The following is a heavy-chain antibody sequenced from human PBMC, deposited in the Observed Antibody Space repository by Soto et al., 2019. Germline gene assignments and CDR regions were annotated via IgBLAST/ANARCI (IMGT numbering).Heavy chain of an antibody. CDR3: AKHLYCSSTSCYTYYYYYGMDV. D-gene: IGHD2-2*02. J-gene: IGHJ6*02. V-gene: IGHV3-23*01. CDR1: GFTFSSYA. CDR2: ISGSGGST. Sequence: TGGSLRLSCAASGFTFSSYAMSWVRQAPGKGLEWVSAISGSGGSTYYADSVKGRFTISRDNSKNTLYLQMNSLRAEDTAVYYCAKHLYCSSTSCYTYYYYYGMDVWGQGTTVTVSS.